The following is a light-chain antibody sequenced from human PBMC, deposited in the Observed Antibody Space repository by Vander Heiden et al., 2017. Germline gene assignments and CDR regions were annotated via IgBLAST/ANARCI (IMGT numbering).Light chain of an antibody. CDR1: ALPKQY. J-gene: IGLJ2*01. CDR3: QSADSSGTHVV. Sequence: YELPQPPPVSVSPAQTARITCSGDALPKQYAYWYQQKPGQAPVLVIYKDSERPSGIPERFSGSSSGTTVTLTISGVQAEDEADYYCQSADSSGTHVVFGGGTKLTVL. CDR2: KDS. V-gene: IGLV3-25*03.